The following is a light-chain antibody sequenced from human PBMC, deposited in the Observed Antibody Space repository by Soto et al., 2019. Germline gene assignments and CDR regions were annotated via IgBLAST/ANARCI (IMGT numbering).Light chain of an antibody. CDR3: QQRSNWQGAT. Sequence: IVLTQSPSTLSLSPGERATLSCRASQSVSSYLAWYQQKPGQAPRLLIYDASNRATGIPARFSGSGSGTDFTLTISSLEPEDFAVYYCQQRSNWQGATFGGGTKV. CDR2: DAS. CDR1: QSVSSY. V-gene: IGKV3-11*01. J-gene: IGKJ4*01.